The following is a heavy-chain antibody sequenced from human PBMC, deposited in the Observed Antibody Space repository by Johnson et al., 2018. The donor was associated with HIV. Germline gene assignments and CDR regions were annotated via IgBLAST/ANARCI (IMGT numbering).Heavy chain of an antibody. D-gene: IGHD3-10*01. Sequence: VQLVESGGGVVQPGRSLRLSCAASGFSFGNYAMHWVRQAPGKGLEWVSYISSSGSTIYYADSVKGRFTISRDNSKNSLYLQMNSLRAEDTAVYHCAREGGGIVVLGDEGAFDIWGQGTMVTVS. V-gene: IGHV3-48*01. CDR1: GFSFGNYA. CDR2: ISSSGSTI. CDR3: AREGGGIVVLGDEGAFDI. J-gene: IGHJ3*02.